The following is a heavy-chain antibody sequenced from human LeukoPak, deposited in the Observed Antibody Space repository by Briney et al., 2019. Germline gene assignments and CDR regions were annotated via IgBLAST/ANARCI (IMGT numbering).Heavy chain of an antibody. CDR1: GYTFTGYY. Sequence: GASVKVSCKASGYTFTGYYMHWVRQAPGQGLEWMGWINPNSGGTNYAQKFQGRVTMTRDTSSSTAYMELSRLRSDDTAVYYCARGRGNSGWTTYYMDVWGKGTTVTVSS. CDR3: ARGRGNSGWTTYYMDV. D-gene: IGHD6-19*01. J-gene: IGHJ6*03. CDR2: INPNSGGT. V-gene: IGHV1-2*02.